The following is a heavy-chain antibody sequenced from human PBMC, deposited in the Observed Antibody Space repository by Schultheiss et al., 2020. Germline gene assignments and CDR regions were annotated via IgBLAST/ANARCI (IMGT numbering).Heavy chain of an antibody. V-gene: IGHV4-59*12. CDR1: GGSISSYY. Sequence: SATLSLTCTVSGGSISSYYWSWIRQPPGKGLEWIGYIYYSGSTNYNPSLKSRVTISVDTSKNQFSLKLSSVTAADTAVYYCARMMRSANDYWGQGTLVTVSS. CDR2: IYYSGST. CDR3: ARMMRSANDY. D-gene: IGHD3-16*01. J-gene: IGHJ4*02.